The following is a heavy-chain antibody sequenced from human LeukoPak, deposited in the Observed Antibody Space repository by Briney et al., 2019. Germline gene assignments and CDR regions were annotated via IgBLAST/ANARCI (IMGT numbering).Heavy chain of an antibody. CDR1: GGSFSGYY. CDR3: ARGHIAARRKTTMGFVY. D-gene: IGHD6-6*01. V-gene: IGHV4-34*01. Sequence: SETLSLTCAVYGGSFSGYYWSWIRQPPGKGLEWIGEINHSGSTNYNPSLKSRVTISVDTSKNQFSLKLSSVTAADTAVYYCARGHIAARRKTTMGFVYWGQGTLVTVSS. CDR2: INHSGST. J-gene: IGHJ4*02.